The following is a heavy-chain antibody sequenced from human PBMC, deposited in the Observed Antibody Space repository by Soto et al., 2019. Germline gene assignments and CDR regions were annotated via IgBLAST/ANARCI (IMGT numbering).Heavy chain of an antibody. D-gene: IGHD2-21*02. V-gene: IGHV1-46*02. Sequence: ASVKVSCKASGGTFNTYGISWVRQAPGQGLEWMGIINPRGGDSRYAQKFQCRVTVTMDTSTSTVYMDLRSLTSEDTAVYYCARVHCGGDCRPGEWFYYYGMDVWGQGTTVTVSS. CDR1: GGTFNTYG. CDR3: ARVHCGGDCRPGEWFYYYGMDV. J-gene: IGHJ6*02. CDR2: INPRGGDS.